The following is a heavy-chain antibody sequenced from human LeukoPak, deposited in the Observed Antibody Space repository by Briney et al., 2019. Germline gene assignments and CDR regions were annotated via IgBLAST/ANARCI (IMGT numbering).Heavy chain of an antibody. CDR2: ISAYNGNT. Sequence: ASVKVSCKVSGYTLTELSMHWVRQAPGQGLEWTGWISAYNGNTNYAQKLQGRVTMTTDTSTSTAYMELRSLRSDDTAVYYCARAIAAAIPRIWGQGTMVTVSS. V-gene: IGHV1-18*01. J-gene: IGHJ3*02. CDR1: GYTLTELS. D-gene: IGHD6-13*01. CDR3: ARAIAAAIPRI.